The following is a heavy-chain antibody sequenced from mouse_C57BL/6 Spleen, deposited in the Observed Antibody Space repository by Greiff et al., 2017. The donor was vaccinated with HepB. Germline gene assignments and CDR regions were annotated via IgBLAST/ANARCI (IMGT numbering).Heavy chain of an antibody. J-gene: IGHJ2*01. D-gene: IGHD2-5*01. Sequence: VQLQQSGAELVMPGASVKLSCKASGYTFTSYWMHWVKQRPGQGLEWIGEIDPSDSYTNYNQKFKGKSTLTVDKSSSTAYMQLSSLTSEDSAVYYCARTDYSNSFFDYWGQSTTLTVSS. V-gene: IGHV1-69*01. CDR3: ARTDYSNSFFDY. CDR1: GYTFTSYW. CDR2: IDPSDSYT.